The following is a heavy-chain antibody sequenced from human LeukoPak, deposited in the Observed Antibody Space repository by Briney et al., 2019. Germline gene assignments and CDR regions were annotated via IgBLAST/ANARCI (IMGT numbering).Heavy chain of an antibody. CDR1: GGTFSSYA. CDR2: IIPIFGTA. Sequence: GSSVKVSFKASGGTFSSYAISWVRQAPGQGLEWMGGIIPIFGTANYAQKFQGRVTITADKSTSTAYMELSSLRSEDTAVYYCASATTSSSLPSLGYWGQGTLVTVSS. V-gene: IGHV1-69*06. D-gene: IGHD2-2*01. J-gene: IGHJ4*02. CDR3: ASATTSSSLPSLGY.